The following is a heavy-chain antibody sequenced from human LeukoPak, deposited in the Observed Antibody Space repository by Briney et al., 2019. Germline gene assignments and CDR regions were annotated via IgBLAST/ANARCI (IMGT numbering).Heavy chain of an antibody. CDR2: TSYDGSYK. D-gene: IGHD3-10*01. CDR1: GFTFSSYG. Sequence: PGRSLRLSCSASGFTFSSYGMHWVRQAPGKGLGWVAVTSYDGSYKNYADSLKGRFTISRDNSKNTLYLQMNSLSAEDTAVYYCAKDETFHDSGSYSDYWGQGTLVTVSS. CDR3: AKDETFHDSGSYSDY. V-gene: IGHV3-30*18. J-gene: IGHJ4*02.